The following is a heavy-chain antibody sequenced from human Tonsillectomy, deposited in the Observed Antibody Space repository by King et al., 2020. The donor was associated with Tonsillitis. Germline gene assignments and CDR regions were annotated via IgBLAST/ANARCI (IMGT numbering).Heavy chain of an antibody. Sequence: VQLVESGGGVVQPGGSLRLSCAASGFTFSNYGMHWVRQAPGKGLEWVTFIQYDGSNKYYADSVKGRFTISRDTSNNTLYLQMRSLRADDTAVYYCAKDDRGGGNPYFQHWGQGTLVTVAS. CDR1: GFTFSNYG. D-gene: IGHD3-16*01. J-gene: IGHJ1*01. V-gene: IGHV3-30*02. CDR3: AKDDRGGGNPYFQH. CDR2: IQYDGSNK.